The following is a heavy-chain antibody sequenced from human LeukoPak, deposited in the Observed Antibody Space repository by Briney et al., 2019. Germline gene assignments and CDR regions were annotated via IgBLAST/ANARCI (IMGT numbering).Heavy chain of an antibody. J-gene: IGHJ4*02. V-gene: IGHV1-46*01. CDR1: GYTFPSYF. D-gene: IGHD6-19*01. CDR3: ARGRSGWFTSPFENYFDY. Sequence: ASVKVSCKASGYTFPSYFMHWVRQAPGQGLEWMGIINPTGGSTTYAQKFQGRVTMTRDTSTSTVYMELSSLRSEDTAVYYCARGRSGWFTSPFENYFDYWGQGTLVTVSS. CDR2: INPTGGST.